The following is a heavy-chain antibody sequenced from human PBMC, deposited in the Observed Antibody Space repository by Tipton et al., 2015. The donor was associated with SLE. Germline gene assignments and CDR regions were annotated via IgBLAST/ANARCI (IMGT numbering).Heavy chain of an antibody. V-gene: IGHV4-39*07. Sequence: TLSLTCTVSGGSISSINYFWGWIRQPPGKGLEWFGTIYYSGSTYYNLSLKSRVTISVDTSRNQFSLRLISVTAADTAVYYCATFSQSRLFDYWGQGRLVTVSS. CDR1: GGSISSINYF. J-gene: IGHJ4*02. CDR2: IYYSGST. CDR3: ATFSQSRLFDY. D-gene: IGHD3-3*02.